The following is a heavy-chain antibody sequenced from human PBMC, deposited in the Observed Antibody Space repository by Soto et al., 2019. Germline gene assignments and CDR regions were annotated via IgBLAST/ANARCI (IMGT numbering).Heavy chain of an antibody. CDR1: GGTFSSYA. J-gene: IGHJ4*02. CDR3: AIRPLGYCSGGSCPWAHFDY. Sequence: QVQLVQSGAELKKPGSSVKVSCKASGGTFSSYAISWVRQAPGQGLEWMGGIIPIFGTANYAQKFQGRVTITADESTSTAYMELSSLRSEDTAVYYCAIRPLGYCSGGSCPWAHFDYWGQGTLVTVSS. CDR2: IIPIFGTA. V-gene: IGHV1-69*12. D-gene: IGHD2-15*01.